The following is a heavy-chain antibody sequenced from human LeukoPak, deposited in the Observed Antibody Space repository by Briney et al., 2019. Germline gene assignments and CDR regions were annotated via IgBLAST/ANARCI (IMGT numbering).Heavy chain of an antibody. Sequence: GGSLRLSCAASGFTFSSYSMNWVRQAPGKGLEWVSYISSGSSHIYYADSVKGRFTISRDNAKYSLYLQMNSLRSDDTAVYYCARDGRHVDIVATRLFDYWGQGTLVTVSS. D-gene: IGHD5-12*01. CDR3: ARDGRHVDIVATRLFDY. J-gene: IGHJ4*02. CDR1: GFTFSSYS. CDR2: ISSGSSHI. V-gene: IGHV3-48*01.